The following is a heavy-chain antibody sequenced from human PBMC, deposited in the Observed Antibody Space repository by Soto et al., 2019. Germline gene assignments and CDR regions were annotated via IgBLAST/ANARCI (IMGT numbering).Heavy chain of an antibody. CDR1: GGSISSDHYH. D-gene: IGHD4-17*01. CDR2: IHYSGSV. CDR3: VREDDGGDRDYYGLDV. J-gene: IGHJ6*02. V-gene: IGHV4-30-4*01. Sequence: QVQLQESGPGLVRPSQTLSLTCTVSGGSISSDHYHWTWIRQTPGKGLAWIGYIHYSGSVYYNPSLQSRVTMSVDTSQNLFSLKLSSVPAADTAVYFCVREDDGGDRDYYGLDVWGQGTTVTVAS.